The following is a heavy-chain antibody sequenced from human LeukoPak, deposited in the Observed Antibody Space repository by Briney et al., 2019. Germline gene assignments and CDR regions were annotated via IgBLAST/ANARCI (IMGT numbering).Heavy chain of an antibody. V-gene: IGHV1-8*01. J-gene: IGHJ6*03. D-gene: IGHD3-22*01. CDR1: GYTFTSYD. Sequence: ASVKVSCKASGYTFTSYDINWVRQATGQGLEWMGWMNPNSGNTGYAQKFQGRVTMTRNTSISTAYMELSSLRSEDTAVYYCARFGLGRGYYSPFSYYYYYMDVWGKGTTVTIPS. CDR2: MNPNSGNT. CDR3: ARFGLGRGYYSPFSYYYYYMDV.